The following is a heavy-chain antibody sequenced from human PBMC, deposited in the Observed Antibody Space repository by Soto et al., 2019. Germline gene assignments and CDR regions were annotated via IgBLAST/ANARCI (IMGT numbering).Heavy chain of an antibody. V-gene: IGHV4-30-4*01. D-gene: IGHD3-10*01. CDR1: GGSISSGNYY. CDR3: ARRYGGGFDY. Sequence: SETLSLTCTVSGGSISSGNYYWSWIRQPPGKGLEWIGFISYSGSTYYSTSLKSRVTISVDTSKSQFSLNLSFVTAADTAVYYCARRYGGGFDYWGPGTLVTVSS. CDR2: ISYSGST. J-gene: IGHJ4*02.